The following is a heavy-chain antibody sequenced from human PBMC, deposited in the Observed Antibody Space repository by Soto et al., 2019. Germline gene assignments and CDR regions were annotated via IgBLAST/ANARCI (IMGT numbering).Heavy chain of an antibody. CDR3: ANRVYHGDFDY. D-gene: IGHD2-2*01. Sequence: EVQLLESGGGLVQPGGSLRLSCAASGFTFSSYAMSWVRQAPGKGLEWVSGISNSGGGTYYADSVKGRFTLSRDSSKNTLYLQMNSLRADDTAVYYCANRVYHGDFDYWGQGTLVTVSS. CDR2: ISNSGGGT. V-gene: IGHV3-23*01. CDR1: GFTFSSYA. J-gene: IGHJ4*02.